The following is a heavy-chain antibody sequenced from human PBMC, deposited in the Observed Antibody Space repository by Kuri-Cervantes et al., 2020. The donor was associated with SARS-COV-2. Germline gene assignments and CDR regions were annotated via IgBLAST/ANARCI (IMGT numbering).Heavy chain of an antibody. CDR3: ARDHTWD. CDR1: GYTFTSYY. Sequence: GGSLRLSCKASGYTFTSYYMHWVRQAPGQGLEWMGIIYPSGGSTSYPQKFQGRVSMTSDASTTTVYMELSSLRSEDTAVYYCARDHTWDWGPGTLVTVSS. D-gene: IGHD2/OR15-2a*01. CDR2: IYPSGGST. V-gene: IGHV1-46*01. J-gene: IGHJ4*02.